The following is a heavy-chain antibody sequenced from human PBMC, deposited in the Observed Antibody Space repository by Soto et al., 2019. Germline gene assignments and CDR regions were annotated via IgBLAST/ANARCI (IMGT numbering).Heavy chain of an antibody. CDR3: ARFKSRLVEMATRKSYYFDY. J-gene: IGHJ4*02. CDR1: GGSISSYY. Sequence: QVQLQESGPGLVKPSETLSLTCTVSGGSISSYYWSWIRQPPGKGLEWIGYIYYSGSTNYNPSLKSRVTISVDTSKNQFSLKLSSVTAADTAVYYCARFKSRLVEMATRKSYYFDYWGQGTLVTVSS. V-gene: IGHV4-59*01. D-gene: IGHD3-9*01. CDR2: IYYSGST.